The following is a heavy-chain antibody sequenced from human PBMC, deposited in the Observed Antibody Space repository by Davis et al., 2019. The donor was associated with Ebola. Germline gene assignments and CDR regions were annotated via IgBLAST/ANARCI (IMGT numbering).Heavy chain of an antibody. CDR1: GFTFSSYA. CDR2: ISGSGGST. D-gene: IGHD4-17*01. Sequence: GESLKISCAASGFTFSSYAMSWVRQAPGKGLEWVSAISGSGGSTYYADSVKGRFTISRDNSKNAVYLQMDSLRPEDTAVFYCAKPFGDYVGYFDYLGQGTLVTVAS. V-gene: IGHV3-23*01. CDR3: AKPFGDYVGYFDY. J-gene: IGHJ4*02.